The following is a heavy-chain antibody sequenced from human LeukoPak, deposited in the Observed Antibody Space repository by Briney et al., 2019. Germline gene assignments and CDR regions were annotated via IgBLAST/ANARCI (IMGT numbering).Heavy chain of an antibody. CDR1: GGSISSGDYY. CDR3: AGDSSSWYNYFDY. V-gene: IGHV4-61*08. CDR2: ISYSGST. D-gene: IGHD6-13*01. Sequence: SQTLSLTCTVSGGSISSGDYYWSWIRQPPGKGLEWIGYISYSGSTNYNPSLKSRVTLSVDTSKNQFSLKLSSVTAADTAVYYCAGDSSSWYNYFDYWGQGTLVTVSS. J-gene: IGHJ4*02.